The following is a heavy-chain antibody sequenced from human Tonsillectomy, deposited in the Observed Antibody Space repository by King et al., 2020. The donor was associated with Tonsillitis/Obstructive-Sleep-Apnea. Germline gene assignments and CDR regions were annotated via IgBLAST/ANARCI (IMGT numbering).Heavy chain of an antibody. J-gene: IGHJ4*02. V-gene: IGHV3-23*04. CDR2: ISGSGGST. Sequence: VQLVESGGGLVQPGGSLRLSCAASGFTFSSYAMSWVRQAPGKGLEWVSAISGSGGSTYYADSVKGRFTISRDNSKNTLYLQMNSLRAEDTAVYYCAKEGANYYVFWSGYYFDYWGQGTLVTVSS. CDR3: AKEGANYYVFWSGYYFDY. D-gene: IGHD3-3*01. CDR1: GFTFSSYA.